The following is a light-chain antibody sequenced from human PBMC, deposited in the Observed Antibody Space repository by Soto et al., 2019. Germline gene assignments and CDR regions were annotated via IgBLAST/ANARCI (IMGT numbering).Light chain of an antibody. Sequence: EMVLTQSPGTLSLSPGERATLSCRASQSVSSSYLAWYQQKPGQAPRLLIYGASTRATGIPARFSGSGSGTDFTLTISSLEPEDFAVYYCQQRSNWPPWTFGQGTKVDI. CDR3: QQRSNWPPWT. V-gene: IGKV3D-20*02. CDR2: GAS. CDR1: QSVSSSY. J-gene: IGKJ1*01.